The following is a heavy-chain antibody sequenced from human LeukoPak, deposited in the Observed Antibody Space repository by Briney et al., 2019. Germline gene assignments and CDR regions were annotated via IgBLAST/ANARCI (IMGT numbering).Heavy chain of an antibody. CDR2: IGWSSGSI. CDR3: ARDMEGSGRFSPLDY. Sequence: GGSLGLSCAASGFTFDDHAMHWVRQVPGRGLEWVSGIGWSSGSIGYADSVKGRFTISRDNAKNSLYLQMNSLRPDDTAFYYCARDMEGSGRFSPLDYWGQGALVTVSS. J-gene: IGHJ4*02. V-gene: IGHV3-9*01. CDR1: GFTFDDHA. D-gene: IGHD3-10*01.